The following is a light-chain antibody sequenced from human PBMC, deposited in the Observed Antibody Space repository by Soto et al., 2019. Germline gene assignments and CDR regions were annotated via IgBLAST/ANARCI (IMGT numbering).Light chain of an antibody. CDR1: QSISQW. J-gene: IGKJ1*01. CDR2: DAS. CDR3: QQYNGYSWT. Sequence: DIQMTQSPSTLSASVGDRVAITCRASQSISQWVAWYQQKPGRAPELLIYDASKLNSGVPSRFSGSGSGTEFSLTITSLQPYDSAMYYCQQYNGYSWTFGRGTNVEIK. V-gene: IGKV1-5*01.